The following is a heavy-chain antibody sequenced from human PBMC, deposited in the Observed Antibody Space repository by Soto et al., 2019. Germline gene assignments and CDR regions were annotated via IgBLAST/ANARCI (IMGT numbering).Heavy chain of an antibody. CDR2: VHSDGTTT. Sequence: EVLLMESGGGLGQPGESLRLSCAASGFTCDYDWMHWVSQAPGKGLVWVSRVHSDGTTTTYADSVKGRFTISRENARNTVSLQMSSRRAEDTAIYYCARGARGGFDLWGHGTVVTVSS. CDR1: GFTCDYDW. D-gene: IGHD3-10*01. J-gene: IGHJ3*01. CDR3: ARGARGGFDL. V-gene: IGHV3-74*01.